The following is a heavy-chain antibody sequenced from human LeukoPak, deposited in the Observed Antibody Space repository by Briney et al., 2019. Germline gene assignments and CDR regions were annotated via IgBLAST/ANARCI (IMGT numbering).Heavy chain of an antibody. CDR1: GFTFGSYA. CDR3: ARDSVAAMDY. V-gene: IGHV3-30-3*01. CDR2: ISYDGSNK. D-gene: IGHD2-15*01. Sequence: GGSLRLSCAASGFTFGSYAMHWVRQAPGKGLEWVAVISYDGSNKYYADSVKGRFTISRDNSKNTLYLQMNSLRAEDTAVYYCARDSVAAMDYWGQGTLVTVSS. J-gene: IGHJ4*02.